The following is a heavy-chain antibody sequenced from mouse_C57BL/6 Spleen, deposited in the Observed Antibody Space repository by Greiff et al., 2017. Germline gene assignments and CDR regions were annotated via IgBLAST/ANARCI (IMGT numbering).Heavy chain of an antibody. Sequence: EVMLVESGGGLVKPGGSLKLSCAASGFTFSSYAMSWVRQTPEKRLEWVATISDGGSYTYYPDNVKGRFTISRDNAKNNLYLQMSHLKSEDTAMYYCARDHYYGSSYIWYFDVWGTGTTVTVSS. CDR3: ARDHYYGSSYIWYFDV. D-gene: IGHD1-1*01. V-gene: IGHV5-4*01. J-gene: IGHJ1*03. CDR2: ISDGGSYT. CDR1: GFTFSSYA.